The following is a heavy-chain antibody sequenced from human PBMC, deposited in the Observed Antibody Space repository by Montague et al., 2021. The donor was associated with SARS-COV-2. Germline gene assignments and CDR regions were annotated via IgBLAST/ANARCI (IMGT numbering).Heavy chain of an antibody. D-gene: IGHD3-16*01. Sequence: SETLSLTCSISGGCITGADWWSRVRQPPGQGLAWIGEIYHSGNTNYNPSLQSRFTISVDKSKNQFSLRLSSVTAADTAVYYCARSSILGAHRFDYWGQGTLVTVSS. J-gene: IGHJ4*02. CDR1: GGCITGADW. CDR3: ARSSILGAHRFDY. CDR2: IYHSGNT. V-gene: IGHV4-4*02.